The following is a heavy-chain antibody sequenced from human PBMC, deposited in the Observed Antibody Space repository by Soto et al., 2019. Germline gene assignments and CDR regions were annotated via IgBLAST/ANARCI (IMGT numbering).Heavy chain of an antibody. D-gene: IGHD3-10*01. Sequence: PSETLSLTCTVSGGSISSYYWSWIRQPPGKGLEWIGYIYYSGSTNYNPSLKSRVTISVDTSKNQFSLKLSSVTAADTAVYYCARGITMVRGVIVFGMDVWGQGTTVTVSS. J-gene: IGHJ6*02. CDR1: GGSISSYY. CDR3: ARGITMVRGVIVFGMDV. CDR2: IYYSGST. V-gene: IGHV4-59*01.